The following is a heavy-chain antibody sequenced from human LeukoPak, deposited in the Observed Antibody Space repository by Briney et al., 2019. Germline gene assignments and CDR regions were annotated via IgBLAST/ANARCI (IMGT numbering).Heavy chain of an antibody. J-gene: IGHJ5*02. CDR2: SSGSGSTI. CDR3: ARDLGQYYDTSNNWFDP. D-gene: IGHD3-22*01. Sequence: GGSLRLSCAASGFNFRDYYMSWIRQAPGKGLEWVSYSSGSGSTIYYVDSVKGRFTISRDNAKNTLNLQMNSLRAEDTAVYYCARDLGQYYDTSNNWFDPWGQGTLVTVSS. CDR1: GFNFRDYY. V-gene: IGHV3-11*04.